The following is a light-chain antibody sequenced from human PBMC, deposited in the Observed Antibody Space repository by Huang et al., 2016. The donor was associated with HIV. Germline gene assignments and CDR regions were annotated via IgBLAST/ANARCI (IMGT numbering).Light chain of an antibody. CDR1: QSVTNSF. Sequence: EIVLTQSPGTLSLSPGERATPSCRASQSVTNSFLAWYQQKLGQPPRRLIYGAASRATGIPDRFSGSGSGTDFTLTISRLEPEEDFAVYYCQQYGTSPRTFGQGTKLEIK. J-gene: IGKJ2*01. V-gene: IGKV3-20*01. CDR3: QQYGTSPRT. CDR2: GAA.